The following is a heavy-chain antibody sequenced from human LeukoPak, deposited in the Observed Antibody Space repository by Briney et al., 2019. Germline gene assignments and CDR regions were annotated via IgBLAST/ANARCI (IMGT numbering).Heavy chain of an antibody. V-gene: IGHV3-7*01. CDR3: ARGWGEKGRCRGGTCNNPQFDY. CDR1: GFTFSRNW. CDR2: IKQYGSET. J-gene: IGHJ4*02. Sequence: GGSLRLSCAASGFTFSRNWMSWVREAPGKGLEGVANIKQYGSETYYADSVKGRFTISRDNVKNSLYLQMNSLRVEDTAVYYCARGWGEKGRCRGGTCNNPQFDYWGQGILVTVS. D-gene: IGHD2-15*01.